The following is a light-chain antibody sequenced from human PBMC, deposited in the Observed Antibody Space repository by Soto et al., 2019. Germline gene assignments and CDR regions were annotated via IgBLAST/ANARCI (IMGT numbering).Light chain of an antibody. V-gene: IGKV3-15*01. CDR1: QSVSSN. Sequence: EIVMTQSPATLSVSPGERATLSCRASQSVSSNLAWYQQKPGHAPRLLIYAASTGATGIPARFSGSESETEFTLTISSLQSEDFAVYYCQQYNNWPQTFGQGTKVDIK. J-gene: IGKJ1*01. CDR2: AAS. CDR3: QQYNNWPQT.